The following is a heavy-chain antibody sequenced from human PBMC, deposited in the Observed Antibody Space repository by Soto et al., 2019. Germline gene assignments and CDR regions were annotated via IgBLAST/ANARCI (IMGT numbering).Heavy chain of an antibody. D-gene: IGHD6-13*01. V-gene: IGHV3-23*01. CDR2: ISGSGGST. Sequence: GGSLRLSCAASGFTFSSYAMSWVRQAPGKGLEWVSAISGSGGSTYYADSVKGRFTISRDNSKNTLYLQMNSLRAEDTAVYYCAKNSYSSSWYDYYYYYMDVWGKGTTVTVSS. J-gene: IGHJ6*03. CDR3: AKNSYSSSWYDYYYYYMDV. CDR1: GFTFSSYA.